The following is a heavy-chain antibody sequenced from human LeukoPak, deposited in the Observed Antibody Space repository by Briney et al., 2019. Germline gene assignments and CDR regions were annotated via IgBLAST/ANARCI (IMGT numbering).Heavy chain of an antibody. CDR3: ATDSVTARHYYYYYGMDV. V-gene: IGHV1-24*01. J-gene: IGHJ6*02. D-gene: IGHD2-21*02. Sequence: ASVKVSCKVSGYTLTELSMHWVRQAPGKGLEWMGGFDPEDGETIYAQKFQGRVTMTEDTSTDTAYMELSSLRSEDTAVYYCATDSVTARHYYYYYGMDVWGQGTTVTVSS. CDR1: GYTLTELS. CDR2: FDPEDGET.